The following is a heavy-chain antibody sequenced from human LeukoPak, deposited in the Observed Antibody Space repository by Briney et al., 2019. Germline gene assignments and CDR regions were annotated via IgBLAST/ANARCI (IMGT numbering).Heavy chain of an antibody. D-gene: IGHD2-2*01. Sequence: PSETLSLTCTVSGDSISGSRYHWGWIRQPPGKGLEWIGSISYSGSTYYNPSLKSRVTISVDTSRSQISLKLTSITAADTAVYYCARDPAIKPADSYYYFYFMDVWGKGTTVSV. CDR1: GDSISGSRYH. CDR2: ISYSGST. V-gene: IGHV4-39*07. CDR3: ARDPAIKPADSYYYFYFMDV. J-gene: IGHJ6*03.